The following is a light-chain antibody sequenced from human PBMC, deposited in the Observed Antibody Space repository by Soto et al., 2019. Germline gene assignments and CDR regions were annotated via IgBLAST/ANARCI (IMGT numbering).Light chain of an antibody. CDR2: AAS. CDR3: QQYYSYPRT. Sequence: IRLTQSPSSLSASTGDRVTITCRASQGISSYLAWYQQKPGKAPKLLIYAASTLQSGVPSRFSGSGSGTDFTLTISCLQSEDFATYYCQQYYSYPRTFGQGTKV. J-gene: IGKJ1*01. V-gene: IGKV1-8*01. CDR1: QGISSY.